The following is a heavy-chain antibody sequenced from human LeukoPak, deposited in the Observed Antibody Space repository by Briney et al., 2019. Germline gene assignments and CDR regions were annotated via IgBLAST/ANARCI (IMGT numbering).Heavy chain of an antibody. D-gene: IGHD3-10*01. Sequence: GGSLRLSCAASGFTFNYYAMHWVRQAPGKGLEYVSAINNNGDSTYYAKSVKGRFTISRDNSKNTLYLQLGSLRTEDMAVYYCVKGRIYGSGSPFDCWGQGTLVTVSS. CDR3: VKGRIYGSGSPFDC. CDR1: GFTFNYYA. CDR2: INNNGDST. J-gene: IGHJ4*02. V-gene: IGHV3-64*01.